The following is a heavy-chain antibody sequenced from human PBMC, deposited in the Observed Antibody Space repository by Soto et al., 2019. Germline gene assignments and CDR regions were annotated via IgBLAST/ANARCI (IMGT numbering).Heavy chain of an antibody. CDR2: IIPIFGTA. V-gene: IGHV1-69*13. J-gene: IGHJ4*01. CDR3: ASPFATVVTRTTGFDY. D-gene: IGHD2-21*02. Sequence: SVKVSCKASGGTFSSYAISWVRQAPGQGLEWMGGIIPIFGTANYAQKFQGRVTITADESTSTAYMELSSLRSEDTAVYYCASPFATVVTRTTGFDYWGHGSLVPVSS. CDR1: GGTFSSYA.